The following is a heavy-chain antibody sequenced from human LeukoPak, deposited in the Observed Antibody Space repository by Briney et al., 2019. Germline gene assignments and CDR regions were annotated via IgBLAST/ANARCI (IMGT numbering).Heavy chain of an antibody. Sequence: GGSLRLSCAPSGLTFTNAWMSWFRQAPGKGLEWVGRIKSKTDGGTSDYAAPVQGRFTISRDDSKNTLYLQMNSLKIEDTAVYYCATDPGEWEPIWGQGTMVTVSS. V-gene: IGHV3-15*01. CDR3: ATDPGEWEPI. CDR2: IKSKTDGGTS. CDR1: GLTFTNAW. J-gene: IGHJ3*02. D-gene: IGHD1-26*01.